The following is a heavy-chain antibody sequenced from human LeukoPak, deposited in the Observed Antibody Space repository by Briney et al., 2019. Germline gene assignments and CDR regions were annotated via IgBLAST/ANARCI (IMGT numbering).Heavy chain of an antibody. CDR1: GYSFTSYW. J-gene: IGHJ3*02. D-gene: IGHD6-13*01. CDR2: IYPGDSDT. V-gene: IGHV5-51*01. Sequence: GESLKISCKGSGYSFTSYWIGWVRQMPGKGLEWMGIIYPGDSDTRYSPSFQGQVTISADKSISTAYLQWSSLKASDTAMYYCARHGFARSSRNAFDIWGQGTMVTVSS. CDR3: ARHGFARSSRNAFDI.